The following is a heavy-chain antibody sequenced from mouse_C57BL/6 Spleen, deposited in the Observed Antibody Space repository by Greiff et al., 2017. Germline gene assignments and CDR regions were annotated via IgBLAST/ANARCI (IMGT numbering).Heavy chain of an antibody. V-gene: IGHV1-81*01. D-gene: IGHD1-1*01. CDR1: GYTFTSYG. CDR2: IYPRSGNT. Sequence: QVQLQQSGAELARPGASVKLSCKASGYTFTSYGISWVKQRTGQGLEWIGEIYPRSGNTYYNEKFKGKATLTADKSSSTAYMELRSLTSEDSAVYFLETNYGWFVYGGQGTLVTVSA. J-gene: IGHJ3*01. CDR3: ETNYGWFVY.